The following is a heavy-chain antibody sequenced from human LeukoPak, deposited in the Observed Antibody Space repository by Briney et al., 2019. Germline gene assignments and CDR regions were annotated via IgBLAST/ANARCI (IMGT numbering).Heavy chain of an antibody. V-gene: IGHV3-30*02. CDR2: IRYDGSNK. D-gene: IGHD2-2*01. Sequence: TGGSLRLSCAASGFTFSSYGMHWVCQAPGKGLEWVAFIRYDGSNKYCADSVKGRFTISRDNSKNTLYLQMNSLRAEDTAVYYCAKDPYCSSTSCPYYGMDVWGQGITVTVSS. J-gene: IGHJ6*02. CDR1: GFTFSSYG. CDR3: AKDPYCSSTSCPYYGMDV.